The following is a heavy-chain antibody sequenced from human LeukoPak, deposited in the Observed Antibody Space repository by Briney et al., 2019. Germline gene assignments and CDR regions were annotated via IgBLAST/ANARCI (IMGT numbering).Heavy chain of an antibody. V-gene: IGHV4-59*01. D-gene: IGHD3-3*01. J-gene: IGHJ4*02. CDR1: GGSISSYY. CDR2: IYYSGST. Sequence: PSETLSLTCTVSGGSISSYYWSWIRQPPGKGLEWIGYIYYSGSTNYNPSLKSRVTISVDTSKNQFSLKLSSVTAADTAVYYCARGIPKYSDFWSGSYYFDYWCQGTLVTVSS. CDR3: ARGIPKYSDFWSGSYYFDY.